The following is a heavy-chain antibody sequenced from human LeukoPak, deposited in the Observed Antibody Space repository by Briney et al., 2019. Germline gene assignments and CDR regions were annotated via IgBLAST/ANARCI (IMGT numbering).Heavy chain of an antibody. J-gene: IGHJ4*02. CDR3: ARVSSGWHGYLDY. V-gene: IGHV1-3*01. CDR2: INAGNGNA. D-gene: IGHD6-25*01. Sequence: ASVKVSCTASGYTFTSYAMHWVRQAPGQRLEWMGWINAGNGNATYTQKFQDRVTFTRGTSASTAYMDLSSLRSEDTAVYYCARVSSGWHGYLDYWGQGTPVTVSS. CDR1: GYTFTSYA.